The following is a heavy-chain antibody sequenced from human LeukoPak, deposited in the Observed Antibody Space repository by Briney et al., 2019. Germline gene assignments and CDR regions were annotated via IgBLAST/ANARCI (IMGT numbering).Heavy chain of an antibody. Sequence: TGGSLRLSCAASGFTFSSYGMHWVRQAPGKGLEWVAVISYDGSNKYYADSVKGRFTISRDNSKNTLYLQMNSLRAEDTAVYYCAKVGYCSSTSCNEANYYYYYYMDVWGKGTTVTVSS. D-gene: IGHD2-2*01. CDR2: ISYDGSNK. CDR1: GFTFSSYG. CDR3: AKVGYCSSTSCNEANYYYYYYMDV. V-gene: IGHV3-30*18. J-gene: IGHJ6*03.